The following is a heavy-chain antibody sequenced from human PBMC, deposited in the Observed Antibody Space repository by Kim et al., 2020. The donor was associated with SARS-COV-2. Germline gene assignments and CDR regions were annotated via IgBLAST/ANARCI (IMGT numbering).Heavy chain of an antibody. V-gene: IGHV3-23*01. Sequence: GGSLRLSCAASGFTFSSYAMSWVRQAPGKGLEWVSAISGSGGSTYYADSVKGRFTISRDNSKNTLYLQMNSLRAEDTAVYYCAKESWRVRGVIGVKGGMDVWGQGTTVTVSS. J-gene: IGHJ6*02. CDR2: ISGSGGST. CDR3: AKESWRVRGVIGVKGGMDV. CDR1: GFTFSSYA. D-gene: IGHD3-10*01.